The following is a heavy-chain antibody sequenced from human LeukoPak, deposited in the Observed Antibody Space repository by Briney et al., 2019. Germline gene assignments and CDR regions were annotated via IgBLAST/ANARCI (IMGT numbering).Heavy chain of an antibody. CDR1: GGSFSGYY. Sequence: SETLSLTCAVYGGSFSGYYWSWIRQPPGKGLEWIGEINHSGSTNYNPSLKSRVTISVDTSKNQFSLKRSSVTAADTAVYYCASQGYDSGSSVDYWGQGTLVTVSS. J-gene: IGHJ4*02. CDR2: INHSGST. D-gene: IGHD3-10*01. V-gene: IGHV4-34*01. CDR3: ASQGYDSGSSVDY.